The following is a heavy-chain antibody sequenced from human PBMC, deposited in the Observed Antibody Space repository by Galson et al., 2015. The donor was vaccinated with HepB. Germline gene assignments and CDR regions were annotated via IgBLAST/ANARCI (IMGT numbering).Heavy chain of an antibody. Sequence: SLRLSCAASRFTFSNYNMHWVRQAPGKGLEWVSSISSSSHYIYYAGSVKGRFTISRDNAKNSLYLQMNSLRAEDTAVYYCARDPPLGAPFDYWGQGTLVTVSS. CDR2: ISSSSHYI. CDR1: RFTFSNYN. V-gene: IGHV3-21*01. CDR3: ARDPPLGAPFDY. D-gene: IGHD7-27*01. J-gene: IGHJ4*02.